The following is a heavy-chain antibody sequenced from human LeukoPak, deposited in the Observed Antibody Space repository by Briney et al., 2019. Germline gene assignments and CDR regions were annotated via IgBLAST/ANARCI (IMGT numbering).Heavy chain of an antibody. V-gene: IGHV3-23*01. J-gene: IGHJ4*02. Sequence: GGSLRLSCAASGFTFSNYAMSWVRQAPGKGLEWVSAISGSGGSTYYAESVKGRFTISRDNSKTTLYLQMNSLRAEDTAVYYCAKGPSRNIAAVGTDYWGQGTLVTVSS. CDR2: ISGSGGST. D-gene: IGHD6-13*01. CDR3: AKGPSRNIAAVGTDY. CDR1: GFTFSNYA.